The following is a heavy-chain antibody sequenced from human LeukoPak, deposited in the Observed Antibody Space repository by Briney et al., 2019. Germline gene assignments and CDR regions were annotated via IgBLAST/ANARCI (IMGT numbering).Heavy chain of an antibody. CDR3: ARVAVVNQVDY. J-gene: IGHJ4*02. CDR2: IYHSGTT. V-gene: IGHV4-39*07. Sequence: SETLSLTCTVSGGSISSSTYYWGWLRQPPGKGLEWIGNIYHSGTTYYHPSLKSRFTLSLDTTKNQFSLKLSSVTAADTAVCYCARVAVVNQVDYWGQGSLVIVSS. D-gene: IGHD4-23*01. CDR1: GGSISSSTYY.